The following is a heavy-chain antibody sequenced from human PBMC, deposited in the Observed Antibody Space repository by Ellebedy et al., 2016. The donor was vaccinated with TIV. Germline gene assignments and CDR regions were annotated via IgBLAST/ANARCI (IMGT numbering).Heavy chain of an antibody. CDR2: ISGSGGST. J-gene: IGHJ3*02. V-gene: IGHV3-11*01. CDR1: GFTVTSNY. D-gene: IGHD3-22*01. CDR3: ARDPGYDSSGPNAFDI. Sequence: GGSLRLSXAASGFTVTSNYMSWVRQAPGKGLEWVSAISGSGGSTYYADSVKGRFTISRDNAKNSLYLQMNSLRAEDTAVYYCARDPGYDSSGPNAFDIWGQGTMVTVSS.